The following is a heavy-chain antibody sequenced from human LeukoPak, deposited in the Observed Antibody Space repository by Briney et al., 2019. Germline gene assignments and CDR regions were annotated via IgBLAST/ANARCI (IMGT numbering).Heavy chain of an antibody. CDR3: ARGPLWFGELFDNGGHAFDI. J-gene: IGHJ3*02. Sequence: ASVKVSCKASGYTFTSYDINWVRQATGQGLEWMGWMNPNSGNTGYAQKFQGRVTMTRDTSTSTVYMELSSLRSEDTAVYYCARGPLWFGELFDNGGHAFDIWGQGTMVTVSS. D-gene: IGHD3-10*01. CDR1: GYTFTSYD. CDR2: MNPNSGNT. V-gene: IGHV1-8*02.